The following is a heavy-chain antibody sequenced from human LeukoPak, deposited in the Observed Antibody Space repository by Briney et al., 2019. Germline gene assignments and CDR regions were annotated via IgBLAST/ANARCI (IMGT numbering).Heavy chain of an antibody. CDR3: ASPKAAAQTFYFDY. Sequence: PGRSLTLSCAASGVTISSYAMHWVRQAPGKGLEWVAVISYDGSNKYYADSVKGRFTISRDNSKNTLYLQMNSLRAEDTAVYYCASPKAAAQTFYFDYWGQGTLVTVSS. D-gene: IGHD6-13*01. V-gene: IGHV3-30*16. CDR2: ISYDGSNK. CDR1: GVTISSYA. J-gene: IGHJ4*02.